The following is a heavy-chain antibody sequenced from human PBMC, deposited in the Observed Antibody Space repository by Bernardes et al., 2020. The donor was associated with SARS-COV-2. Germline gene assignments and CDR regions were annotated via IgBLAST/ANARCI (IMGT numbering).Heavy chain of an antibody. Sequence: SVKVSCKASGCTFSSYSISWVRQAPGQGLEWMGGIIPIFGTANYAQKFQSRVTITADESTSTAYIELSSLRSEDTAVYYCARTFGRDGYKYFDYWGKGTLVTVSS. J-gene: IGHJ4*02. CDR2: IIPIFGTA. CDR3: ARTFGRDGYKYFDY. D-gene: IGHD5-12*01. V-gene: IGHV1-69*13. CDR1: GCTFSSYS.